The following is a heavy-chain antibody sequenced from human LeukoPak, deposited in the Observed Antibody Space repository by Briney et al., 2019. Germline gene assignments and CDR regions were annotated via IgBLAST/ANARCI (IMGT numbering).Heavy chain of an antibody. V-gene: IGHV3-33*08. CDR2: IWYDGSNK. CDR3: TRVGYIDEGIDY. D-gene: IGHD5-24*01. CDR1: GFTFGSYW. J-gene: IGHJ4*02. Sequence: GGSLRLSCAASGFTFGSYWMSWVRQAPGKGLEWVAVIWYDGSNKYYADSVKGRFTISRDNAKNSLYLQMNSLRAEDTAIYYCTRVGYIDEGIDYWGQGTLVTVSS.